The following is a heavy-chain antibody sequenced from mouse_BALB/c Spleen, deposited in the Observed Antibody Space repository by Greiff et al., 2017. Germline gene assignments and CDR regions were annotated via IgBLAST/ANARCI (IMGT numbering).Heavy chain of an antibody. D-gene: IGHD2-4*01. J-gene: IGHJ2*01. Sequence: VQLQQSGAELARPGASVKMSCKASGYTFTSYTMHWVKQRPGQGLEWIGYINPSSGYTNYNQKFKDKATLTVDKSSSTAYMQLSSLTSEDSAVYYCAKLYDYDNFDYWGQGTTLTVSS. CDR1: GYTFTSYT. CDR2: INPSSGYT. CDR3: AKLYDYDNFDY. V-gene: IGHV1-4*01.